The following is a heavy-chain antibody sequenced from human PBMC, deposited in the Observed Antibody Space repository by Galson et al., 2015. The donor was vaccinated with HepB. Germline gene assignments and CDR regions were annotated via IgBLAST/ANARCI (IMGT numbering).Heavy chain of an antibody. J-gene: IGHJ6*02. D-gene: IGHD3-16*01. Sequence: SVKVSCKASGYTFTSYDINWVRQATGLGLEWMGWMNPNSGNTGYAQKFQGRVTMTRNTSISTAYMELSSLRSEDTAVYYCARGVHLGENYGMDVWGQGTTVTVSS. CDR3: ARGVHLGENYGMDV. CDR1: GYTFTSYD. V-gene: IGHV1-8*01. CDR2: MNPNSGNT.